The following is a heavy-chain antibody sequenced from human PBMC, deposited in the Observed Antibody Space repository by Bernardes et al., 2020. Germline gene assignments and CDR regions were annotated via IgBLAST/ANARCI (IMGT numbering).Heavy chain of an antibody. J-gene: IGHJ4*02. CDR3: AKDLSDWGNPDY. CDR2: ISGSGGTI. D-gene: IGHD7-27*01. V-gene: IGHV3-23*01. CDR1: GFTFSNYA. Sequence: GGSLRLSCAASGFTFSNYAMNWVRQAPGKGLEWVSGISGSGGTISYAESVKGRFTISRDNSKNTLYVQMNSPRADDTAVYYCAKDLSDWGNPDYWGQGTLVTVSS.